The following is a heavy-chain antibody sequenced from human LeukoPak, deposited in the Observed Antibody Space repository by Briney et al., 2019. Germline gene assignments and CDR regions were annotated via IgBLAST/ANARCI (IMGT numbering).Heavy chain of an antibody. Sequence: ASVKVSCKASGGTFATYSYSWVRQTPGQGLEWMGRIIPVLYKTNYAQKFQGRVTITADKTTNTAYMDLGSLRSEDAAVYYCARAGQISTGAYFDYWGQGTLVTVSS. V-gene: IGHV1-69*08. CDR3: ARAGQISTGAYFDY. J-gene: IGHJ4*02. D-gene: IGHD3-10*01. CDR2: IIPVLYKT. CDR1: GGTFATYS.